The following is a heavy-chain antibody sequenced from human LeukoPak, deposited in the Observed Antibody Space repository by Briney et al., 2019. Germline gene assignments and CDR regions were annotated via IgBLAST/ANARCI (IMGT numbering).Heavy chain of an antibody. Sequence: SETLSLTCTVSGGSISSGDYYWSWIRQPPGKGLEWIGYIYYSGSTNYNPSLKSRVTISVDTSKNQFSLKLSSVTAADTTVYYCARVYDSSGYSLDYFDYWGQGTLVTVSS. CDR3: ARVYDSSGYSLDYFDY. D-gene: IGHD3-22*01. CDR1: GGSISSGDYY. V-gene: IGHV4-61*08. CDR2: IYYSGST. J-gene: IGHJ4*02.